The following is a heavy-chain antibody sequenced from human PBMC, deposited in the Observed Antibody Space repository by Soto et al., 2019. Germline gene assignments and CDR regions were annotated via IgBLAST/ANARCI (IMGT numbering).Heavy chain of an antibody. CDR3: LSARFDY. Sequence: SETLSLTSAVSGGSFNSNYWTWVRQPPGKGLEWIGEINHSGSTNYNPSLKSRVTISVDTSKNQFSLNLSSVTAADTAVYYCLSARFDYWGQGTLVTVSS. CDR2: INHSGST. CDR1: GGSFNSNY. D-gene: IGHD6-19*01. J-gene: IGHJ4*02. V-gene: IGHV4-34*01.